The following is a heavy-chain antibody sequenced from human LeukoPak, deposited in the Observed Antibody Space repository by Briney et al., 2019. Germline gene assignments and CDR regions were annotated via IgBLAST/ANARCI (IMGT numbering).Heavy chain of an antibody. J-gene: IGHJ4*02. V-gene: IGHV4-59*01. CDR2: MYDSGST. D-gene: IGHD1-26*01. CDR1: SGSISSYY. CDR3: ARHGGSYTFDF. Sequence: AETLSLTCTLSSGSISSYYWIWIRHPPGKALELIGYMYDSGSTNYNPSLKSRVTISVDTSKNQFSLRLSSVTAADTAVYYCARHGGSYTFDFWGQGVLVTVSS.